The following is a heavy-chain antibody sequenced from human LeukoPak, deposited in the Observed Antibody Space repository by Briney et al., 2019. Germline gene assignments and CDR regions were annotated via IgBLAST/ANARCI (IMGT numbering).Heavy chain of an antibody. V-gene: IGHV3-9*03. CDR1: GFTFDDYA. Sequence: GGSLRLSCAASGFTFDDYATHWVRQAPGKGLEWVSGISWNSGTIGYADSVKGRFTISRDNAKNCLYLQMNSLRAEDMALYYCAKSELTGDGEGYFDYWGQGTLVTVSS. J-gene: IGHJ4*02. D-gene: IGHD7-27*01. CDR2: ISWNSGTI. CDR3: AKSELTGDGEGYFDY.